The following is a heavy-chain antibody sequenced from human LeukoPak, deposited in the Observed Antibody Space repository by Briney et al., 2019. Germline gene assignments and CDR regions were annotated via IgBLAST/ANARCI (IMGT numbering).Heavy chain of an antibody. CDR3: ASGGASSGYFNCFDP. J-gene: IGHJ5*02. CDR1: GFAIRSYY. V-gene: IGHV4-59*01. CDR2: IYYSGST. Sequence: AETLCLTCTGSGFAIRSYYWSWIRQPPGKGLEWIGYIYYSGSTNYNASLKNRGTISLDTTTNKFSLKLSSVTAADTALYYCASGGASSGYFNCFDPWGQGTLVTVSS. D-gene: IGHD5-12*01.